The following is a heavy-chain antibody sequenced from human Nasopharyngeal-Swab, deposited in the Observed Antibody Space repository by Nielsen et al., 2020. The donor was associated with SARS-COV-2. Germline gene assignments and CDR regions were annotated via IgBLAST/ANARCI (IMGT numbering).Heavy chain of an antibody. Sequence: GESLKISCKGSGYSFTSYWLGWVRQMPGKGLEWMGIIYPGDSDTRYSPSFQGQVTISADKSISTDYLQWSSLKASDTAMYYCARLWECSSTSCYADLGWFDPWGQGTLVTVSS. V-gene: IGHV5-51*01. D-gene: IGHD2-2*01. CDR3: ARLWECSSTSCYADLGWFDP. CDR2: IYPGDSDT. J-gene: IGHJ5*02. CDR1: GYSFTSYW.